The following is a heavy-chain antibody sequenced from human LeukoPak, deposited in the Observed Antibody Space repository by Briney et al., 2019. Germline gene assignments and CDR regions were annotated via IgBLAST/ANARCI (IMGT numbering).Heavy chain of an antibody. J-gene: IGHJ6*03. V-gene: IGHV4-61*01. CDR1: GGSISSSSYY. CDR2: IYYSGST. Sequence: SETLSLTCTVSGGSISSSSYYWSWIRQPPGKGLEWIGYIYYSGSTNYNPSLKSRVTISVDTSKNQFSLKLSSVTAADTAVYYCARGGGYFFYYYYMDVWGKGTTVTVSS. D-gene: IGHD3-16*01. CDR3: ARGGGYFFYYYYMDV.